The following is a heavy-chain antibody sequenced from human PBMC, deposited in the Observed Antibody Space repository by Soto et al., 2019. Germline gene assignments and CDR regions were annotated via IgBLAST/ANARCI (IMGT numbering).Heavy chain of an antibody. CDR2: ISAYNRNT. V-gene: IGHV1-18*04. CDR1: GYTFTSHG. J-gene: IGHJ6*02. Sequence: QVQLVQSGAEVKKPGASVQVSCKASGYTFTSHGISWVRQAPGQGLEWMGWISAYNRNTNYAQQFQGRVTTTTDTSTSTADMDLRSLRFDDTAVYYCERDPRSKAHHYYSSGMDVWCQGTTATVSS. CDR3: ERDPRSKAHHYYSSGMDV. D-gene: IGHD3-10*01.